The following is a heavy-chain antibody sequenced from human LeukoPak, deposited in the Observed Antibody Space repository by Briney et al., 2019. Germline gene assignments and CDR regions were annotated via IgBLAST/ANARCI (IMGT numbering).Heavy chain of an antibody. V-gene: IGHV3-21*01. CDR3: ARDQDHLLEYFRH. J-gene: IGHJ1*01. CDR1: GFTFSSYE. D-gene: IGHD2-2*01. Sequence: GGSLRLSCAASGFTFSSYEMNWVRQAPGKGLEWVSSITSSSSYIYYADSVKGRFTISRDNAKNSLYQQMNSLRAEDTAVYYCARDQDHLLEYFRHWGQGTLVTVSS. CDR2: ITSSSSYI.